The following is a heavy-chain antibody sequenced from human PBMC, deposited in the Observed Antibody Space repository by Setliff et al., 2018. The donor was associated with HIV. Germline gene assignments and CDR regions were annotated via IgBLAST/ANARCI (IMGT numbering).Heavy chain of an antibody. Sequence: ASVKVSCKTSGFTFSDFYVHWVRQAPGQGLEWMGWINGNSGVTNYAQKFQGRVTMTRDTSTYTAYMDLSRLRSDDTAVYYCARCGGDCYPYYMDVWGKGTTVTVSS. V-gene: IGHV1-2*02. CDR2: INGNSGVT. J-gene: IGHJ6*03. CDR1: GFTFSDFY. CDR3: ARCGGDCYPYYMDV. D-gene: IGHD2-21*01.